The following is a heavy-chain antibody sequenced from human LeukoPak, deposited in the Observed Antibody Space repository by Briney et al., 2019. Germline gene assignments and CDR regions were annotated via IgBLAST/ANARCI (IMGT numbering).Heavy chain of an antibody. V-gene: IGHV4-59*01. CDR2: IYYSGST. D-gene: IGHD5-24*01. CDR3: AGVEMYYDY. J-gene: IGHJ4*02. Sequence: SETLSLTCTVSGGSISSYYWSWIRQPPGKGLEWIGYIYYSGSTNYNPSLKSRVTISVDTSNNQFSLKLSSVTAADTAVYYCAGVEMYYDYWGQGTLVTVSS. CDR1: GGSISSYY.